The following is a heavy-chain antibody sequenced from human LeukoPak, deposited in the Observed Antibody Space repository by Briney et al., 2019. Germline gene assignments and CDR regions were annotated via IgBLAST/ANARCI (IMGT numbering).Heavy chain of an antibody. D-gene: IGHD5-18*01. Sequence: GGSLRLSCAASGFTFSSYAMSWVRQAPGKGLEWVSYISSSGSTIYYADSVKGRFTISRDNAKNSLYLQMNSLRAEDTAVYYCARDRWIQLWLPDAFDIWGQGTMVTVSS. CDR1: GFTFSSYA. J-gene: IGHJ3*02. CDR2: ISSSGSTI. CDR3: ARDRWIQLWLPDAFDI. V-gene: IGHV3-48*04.